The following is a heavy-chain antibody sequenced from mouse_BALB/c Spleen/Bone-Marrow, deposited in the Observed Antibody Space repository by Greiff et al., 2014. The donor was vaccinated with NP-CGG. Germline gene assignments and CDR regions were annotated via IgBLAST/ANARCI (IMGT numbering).Heavy chain of an antibody. CDR3: AIYYYGSSVFAY. Sequence: VQLQQPGAELVKPGASVKLSCTASGFNIKDTYMHWVKQRPEQGLEWIGRIDPANGNTKYDPKFQGKATITADTSSNTAYLQLSSLTSEDTAVYYCAIYYYGSSVFAYWGQGTLVTVSA. D-gene: IGHD1-1*01. J-gene: IGHJ3*01. CDR2: IDPANGNT. CDR1: GFNIKDTY. V-gene: IGHV14-3*02.